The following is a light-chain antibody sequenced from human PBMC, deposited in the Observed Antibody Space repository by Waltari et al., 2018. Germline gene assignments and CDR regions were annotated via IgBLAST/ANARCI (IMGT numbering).Light chain of an antibody. CDR1: NSDVGAYNY. CDR3: CSYAGRYTSV. Sequence: QSALTQPRSVSGSPGQSLTLSCTGTNSDVGAYNYVSWYQQRPGKAPKLVPYDVDNRPSGVPDRFSGSKAVNPASLTISGLQADDEADYYCCSYAGRYTSVFGGGTKVTVL. V-gene: IGLV2-11*01. CDR2: DVD. J-gene: IGLJ2*01.